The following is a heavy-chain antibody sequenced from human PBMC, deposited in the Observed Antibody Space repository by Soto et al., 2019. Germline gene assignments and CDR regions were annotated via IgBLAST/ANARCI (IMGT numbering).Heavy chain of an antibody. V-gene: IGHV3-30*18. J-gene: IGHJ6*02. Sequence: HPGGSLRLSCAASGFTFSSYGMHWVRQAPGKGLEWVALISYDGSNKYYADSVKGRFTISRDNSKNKLYLQMNSLRAEDTAIYYCAKRGDFWSGYQPIYYYYGMDVWGQGTTVTVSS. CDR1: GFTFSSYG. CDR2: ISYDGSNK. D-gene: IGHD3-3*01. CDR3: AKRGDFWSGYQPIYYYYGMDV.